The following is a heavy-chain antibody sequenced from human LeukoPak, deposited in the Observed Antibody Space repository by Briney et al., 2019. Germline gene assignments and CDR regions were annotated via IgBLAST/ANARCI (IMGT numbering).Heavy chain of an antibody. CDR3: TRRTALEQYFDY. D-gene: IGHD1/OR15-1a*01. J-gene: IGHJ4*02. CDR1: GFSFSSLA. Sequence: HSGGSLRLSCAASGFSFSSLAMSWVRQTPGKGLEWVSAITGSGGNTYYADSVKGRFTISRDNSKNTLYLQMNSMRADDTAVYYCTRRTALEQYFDYWGQGTLVTVSS. V-gene: IGHV3-23*01. CDR2: ITGSGGNT.